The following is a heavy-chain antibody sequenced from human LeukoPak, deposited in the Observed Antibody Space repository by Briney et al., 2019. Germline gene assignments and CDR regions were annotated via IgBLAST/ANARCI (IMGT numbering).Heavy chain of an antibody. Sequence: TWGSLRLSCAASGFTFSSYAISWVRQAPGKGLECVSAISGSGGSTYYADSVKGRFTISRDNSKNTLYLQMNSLRAEDTAVYYCAKDQGQLVGNYYYYYYMDVWGKGTTVTVSS. V-gene: IGHV3-23*01. CDR2: ISGSGGST. D-gene: IGHD6-6*01. J-gene: IGHJ6*03. CDR3: AKDQGQLVGNYYYYYYMDV. CDR1: GFTFSSYA.